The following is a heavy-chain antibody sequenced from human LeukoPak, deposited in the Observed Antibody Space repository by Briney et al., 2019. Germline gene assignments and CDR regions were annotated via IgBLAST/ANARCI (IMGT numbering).Heavy chain of an antibody. Sequence: GXSLRLSCAASGFTFRSYSRNWVRQAPGKGPEWVSSISSSSSYIYYADSVKGGFTISRDNAKNSLYLQMNRLRADDTAVYYCARQRGVVAATSYFDYWGQGTLVTVSS. J-gene: IGHJ4*02. CDR3: ARQRGVVAATSYFDY. V-gene: IGHV3-21*01. CDR1: GFTFRSYS. D-gene: IGHD2-15*01. CDR2: ISSSSSYI.